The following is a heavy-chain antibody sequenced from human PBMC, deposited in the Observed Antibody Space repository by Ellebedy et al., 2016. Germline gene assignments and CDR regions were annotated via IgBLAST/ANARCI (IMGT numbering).Heavy chain of an antibody. CDR2: IYYRGST. Sequence: SETLSLTCTVSGGSISSSSYYWGWIRQPPGKGLEWIGSIYYRGSTYYNPSLRSRVTISVDTSKNQFSLKLSSGTAADTAVYYCAREGITLFGLLMSPGSLDVWGQGTTVTVAS. CDR3: AREGITLFGLLMSPGSLDV. V-gene: IGHV4-39*02. CDR1: GGSISSSSYY. J-gene: IGHJ6*02. D-gene: IGHD3/OR15-3a*01.